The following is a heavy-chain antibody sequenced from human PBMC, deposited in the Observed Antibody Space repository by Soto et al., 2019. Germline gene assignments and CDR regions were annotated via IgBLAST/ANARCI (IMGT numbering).Heavy chain of an antibody. CDR3: ARRMGLGFDWLLGWFDP. J-gene: IGHJ5*02. D-gene: IGHD3-9*01. Sequence: QVQLVQSGAEVKKPGASVKVSCKASGYTFTSYYMHWVRQAPGQGLEWMGIINPSGGSTSYAQKFQGGVTMTRDTSTSTVYMELSSLRSEDTAVYYCARRMGLGFDWLLGWFDPWGQGTLVTVSS. CDR1: GYTFTSYY. V-gene: IGHV1-46*03. CDR2: INPSGGST.